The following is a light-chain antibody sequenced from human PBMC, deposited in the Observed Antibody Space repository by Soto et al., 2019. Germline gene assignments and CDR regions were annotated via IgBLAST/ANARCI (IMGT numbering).Light chain of an antibody. Sequence: EILLTQSPDTLSLSPGDRATLSCRASQSLSNSFLAWYQQKPGQTPRLLISGASIRAADIPDRFSGSGSGTDFTLTISRLEPEDFAVYFCQQYGRLPLSFGGGTKVDIK. V-gene: IGKV3-20*01. J-gene: IGKJ4*01. CDR2: GAS. CDR1: QSLSNSF. CDR3: QQYGRLPLS.